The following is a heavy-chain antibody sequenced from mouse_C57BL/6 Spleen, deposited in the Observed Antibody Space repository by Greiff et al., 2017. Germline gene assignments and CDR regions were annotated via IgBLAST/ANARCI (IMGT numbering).Heavy chain of an antibody. CDR2: IDPSDSYT. CDR1: GYTFTSYW. V-gene: IGHV1-50*01. Sequence: QVQLKQPGAELVKPGASVKLSCKASGYTFTSYWMQWVKQRPGQGLEWIGEIDPSDSYTNYNQKFKGKATLTVDTSSSTAYMQLSSLTSEDSAVYYCARSSYYSNYVRAMDYWGQGTSVTVSS. CDR3: ARSSYYSNYVRAMDY. J-gene: IGHJ4*01. D-gene: IGHD2-5*01.